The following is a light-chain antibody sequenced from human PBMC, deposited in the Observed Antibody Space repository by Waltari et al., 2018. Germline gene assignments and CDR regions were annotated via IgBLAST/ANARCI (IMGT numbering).Light chain of an antibody. CDR2: KAS. J-gene: IGKJ1*01. CDR1: QSVSVW. Sequence: DIQMTQSPSTLSASVGDRVTITGRASQSVSVWLAWYQQTPGKAPKLLIYKASNLESGVPSRFSGSGSGTEFTLTISSLQPDDFATYYCQQYNSYSTFGQGTKVEIK. CDR3: QQYNSYST. V-gene: IGKV1-5*03.